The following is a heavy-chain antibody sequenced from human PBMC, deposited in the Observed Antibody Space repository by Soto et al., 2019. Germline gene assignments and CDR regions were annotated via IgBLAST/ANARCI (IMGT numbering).Heavy chain of an antibody. CDR1: GGSISTYY. V-gene: IGHV4-59*01. D-gene: IGHD1-1*01. CDR2: IFYNGKT. J-gene: IGHJ4*02. CDR3: ARHFPIGNNWNYFDY. Sequence: QVQLQESGPGLVKPSETLSLSCSVSGGSISTYYWGWIRQPPGKGLEWIGCIFYNGKTNYNPSLESRVSISVDTSKKQFSLKLSSMTAADTAVYYCARHFPIGNNWNYFDYWGQGTLVTVSS.